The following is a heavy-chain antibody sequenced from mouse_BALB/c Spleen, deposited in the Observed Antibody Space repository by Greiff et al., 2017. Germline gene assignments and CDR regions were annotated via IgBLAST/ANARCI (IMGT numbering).Heavy chain of an antibody. CDR2: SRNKANDYTT. D-gene: IGHD1-1*01. CDR1: GFTFSDFY. J-gene: IGHJ1*01. CDR3: ARAYYYNFDD. Sequence: EVMLVESGGGLVQPGGSLRLSCATSGFTFSDFYMEWVRQPPGKRLEWIAASRNKANDYTTEYSASVKGRFIVSKDTSQSILYLQMNALRAEDSAIYYCARAYYYNFDDWGEGTPVTVSS. V-gene: IGHV7-1*02.